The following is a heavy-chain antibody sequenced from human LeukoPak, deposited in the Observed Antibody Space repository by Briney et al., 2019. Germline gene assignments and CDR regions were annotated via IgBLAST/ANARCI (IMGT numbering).Heavy chain of an antibody. V-gene: IGHV3-30*03. D-gene: IGHD5-18*01. J-gene: IGHJ4*02. CDR3: ATSNGYGYRPFDY. Sequence: SVKGRFTISRDNSKNTLYLQMNSLRAEDTAVYYCATSNGYGYRPFDYWGQGTLVTVSS.